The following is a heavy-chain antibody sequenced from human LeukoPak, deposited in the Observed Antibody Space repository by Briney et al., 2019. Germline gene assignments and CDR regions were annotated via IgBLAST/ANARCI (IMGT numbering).Heavy chain of an antibody. CDR1: GFTFINAW. Sequence: GGSLRLSCAASGFTFINAWMAWVRQAPGKGLEWVAVISYDGSNKYYADSVKGRFTISRDNSKNTLYLQMNSLRAEDTAVYYCAKGSGYEHNYYYYYMDVWGKGTTVTISS. D-gene: IGHD5-12*01. CDR3: AKGSGYEHNYYYYYMDV. J-gene: IGHJ6*03. CDR2: ISYDGSNK. V-gene: IGHV3-30*18.